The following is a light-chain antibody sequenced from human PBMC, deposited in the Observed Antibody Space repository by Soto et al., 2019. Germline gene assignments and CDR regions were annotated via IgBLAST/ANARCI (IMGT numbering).Light chain of an antibody. J-gene: IGLJ3*02. V-gene: IGLV8-61*01. CDR3: VLYMGSGIWV. Sequence: QTVVTQEPSFSVSPGGTVTLPCGLSSGSVSTSYYPSWYQQTPGQTPRALIYSTNTRSSGVPDRFSGSILGSKAALTITGAQADDESDYYCVLYMGSGIWVFGGGTKLTVL. CDR2: STN. CDR1: SGSVSTSYY.